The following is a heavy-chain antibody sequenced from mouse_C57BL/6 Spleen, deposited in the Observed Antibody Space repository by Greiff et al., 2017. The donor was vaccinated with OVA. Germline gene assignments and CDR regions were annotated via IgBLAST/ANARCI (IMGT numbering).Heavy chain of an antibody. D-gene: IGHD2-12*01. Sequence: VKLVESGPGLVQPSQSLSITCTVSGFSLTSYGVHWVRQSPGKGLEWLGVIWSGGSTDYNAAFISRLSISKDNSKSQVFFKMNSLQADDTAIYYCATYDGGEYYAMDYWGQGTSVTVSS. CDR3: ATYDGGEYYAMDY. J-gene: IGHJ4*01. CDR2: IWSGGST. V-gene: IGHV2-2*01. CDR1: GFSLTSYG.